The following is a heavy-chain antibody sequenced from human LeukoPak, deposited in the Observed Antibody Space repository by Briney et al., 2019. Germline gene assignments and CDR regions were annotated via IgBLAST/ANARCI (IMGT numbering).Heavy chain of an antibody. J-gene: IGHJ4*02. CDR1: GYTFTGYY. CDR3: ARDLDYYDSSSYYYDFDY. D-gene: IGHD3-22*01. Sequence: AASVTVSCKASGYTFTGYYMHWVRQAPGQGLEWMGWINPNSGGTKYAQKFQDRVTMTRDTSISTAYMELSRLRSDDTAVYYCARDLDYYDSSSYYYDFDYWGQGTLVTVSS. CDR2: INPNSGGT. V-gene: IGHV1-2*02.